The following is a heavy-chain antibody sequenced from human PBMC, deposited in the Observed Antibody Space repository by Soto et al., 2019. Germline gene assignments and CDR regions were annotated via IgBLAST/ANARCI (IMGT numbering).Heavy chain of an antibody. CDR1: GGSIISSRCH. D-gene: IGHD5-12*01. V-gene: IGHV4-39*01. J-gene: IGHJ4*02. CDR3: ARGRWPQLPDS. Sequence: SEALSLTCTVSGGSIISSRCHWGWIRQPPGKGLEWIASIKYSGTTFYNPSLKSRVTLSVDTSKNQFALKLSSVTAADTAVYYCARGRWPQLPDSWGQGTLVTAPQ. CDR2: IKYSGTT.